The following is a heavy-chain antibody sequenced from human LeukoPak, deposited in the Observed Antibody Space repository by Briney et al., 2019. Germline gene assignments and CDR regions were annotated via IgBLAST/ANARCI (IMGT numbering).Heavy chain of an antibody. J-gene: IGHJ6*02. CDR2: IKPGGNEK. CDR1: GFTFNNYW. Sequence: PGGSLRLSCAASGFTFNNYWMTWVRQGPGKGLEWVANIKPGGNEKYYVDSVKGRFTISRDNVKNSLYLQMGNLRAEDTAVYFCARGGGLDVWGQGATVTVSS. CDR3: ARGGGLDV. D-gene: IGHD3-16*01. V-gene: IGHV3-7*03.